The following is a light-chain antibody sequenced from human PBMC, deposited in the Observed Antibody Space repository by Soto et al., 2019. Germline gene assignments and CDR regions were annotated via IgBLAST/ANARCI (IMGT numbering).Light chain of an antibody. Sequence: QSVLTQPASVSASPVQSITISCSGTSSGIGAYDLVSWYQQHPRRAPKLIIYEVSHRFSGLSYRFSGSKSGNTASLTISGLQAEDEGDYYCTSFAPGRMYVFGSGPQVT. CDR2: EVS. J-gene: IGLJ1*01. CDR3: TSFAPGRMYV. CDR1: SSGIGAYDL. V-gene: IGLV2-14*03.